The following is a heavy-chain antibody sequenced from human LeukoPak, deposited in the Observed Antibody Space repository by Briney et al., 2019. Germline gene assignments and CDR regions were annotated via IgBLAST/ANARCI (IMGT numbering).Heavy chain of an antibody. D-gene: IGHD3-22*01. J-gene: IGHJ4*02. CDR3: AKDHYYDSSGYYDY. Sequence: GGSLRLSCAASGFTVGSNYMSWVRQAPGKGLEWVSVIYTSGGTYYADSVKGRFTISRDNVENTLFLQMNSLRVEDTAVYYCAKDHYYDSSGYYDYWGQGTLVTVSS. V-gene: IGHV3-53*01. CDR2: IYTSGGT. CDR1: GFTVGSNY.